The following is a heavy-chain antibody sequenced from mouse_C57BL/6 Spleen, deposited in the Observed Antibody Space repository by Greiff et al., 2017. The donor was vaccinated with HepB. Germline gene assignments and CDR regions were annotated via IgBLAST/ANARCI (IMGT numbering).Heavy chain of an antibody. Sequence: VQLQQSGGGLVKPGGSLKLSCAASGFTFSDYGMHWVRQAPEKGLEWVAYISSGSSTIYYADTVKGRFTISRDNAKNTLFLQMTSLRSEDTAMYYCAISTGSYAMDYWGQGTSVTVSS. D-gene: IGHD3-1*01. CDR3: AISTGSYAMDY. V-gene: IGHV5-17*01. CDR2: ISSGSSTI. CDR1: GFTFSDYG. J-gene: IGHJ4*01.